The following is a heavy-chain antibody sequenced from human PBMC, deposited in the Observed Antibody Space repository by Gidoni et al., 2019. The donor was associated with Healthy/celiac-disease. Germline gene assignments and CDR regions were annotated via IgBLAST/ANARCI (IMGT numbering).Heavy chain of an antibody. D-gene: IGHD5-12*01. CDR2: MGTAGDT. J-gene: IGHJ4*02. CDR3: ARGKMGDGYNYWFDY. CDR1: GFTFSSYD. V-gene: IGHV3-13*04. Sequence: EVQLVESGGGLVQPGGSLRLSCAASGFTFSSYDMHWVRQATGKGLEWVSAMGTAGDTYYPGSVKGRFTISRENAKNSLYLQMNSLRAGDTAVYYCARGKMGDGYNYWFDYWGQGTLVTVSS.